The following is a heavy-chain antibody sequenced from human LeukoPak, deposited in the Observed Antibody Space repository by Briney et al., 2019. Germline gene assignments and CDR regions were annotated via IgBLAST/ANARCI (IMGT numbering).Heavy chain of an antibody. D-gene: IGHD6-19*01. CDR1: GFTFSSYS. J-gene: IGHJ4*02. V-gene: IGHV3-48*01. CDR2: ISSSSGTI. CDR3: ARDGFSSGWHQRRCYFDY. Sequence: GGSLRLSCAASGFTFSSYSMNWVRQAPGKGLEWVSYISSSSGTIYYADSVKGRFTISRDNAKNSLYLQMNSLRAEDTAVYYCARDGFSSGWHQRRCYFDYWGQGTLVTVSS.